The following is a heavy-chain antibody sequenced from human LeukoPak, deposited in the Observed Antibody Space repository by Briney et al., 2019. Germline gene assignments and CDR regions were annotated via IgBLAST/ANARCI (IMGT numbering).Heavy chain of an antibody. CDR1: EFTFSSYA. D-gene: IGHD6-13*01. CDR2: ITGSGGGT. Sequence: GGSLRLSCAASEFTFSSYAMGWVRQAPGKGLEWVSAITGSGGGTYYADSVKGHFTISRDNSKNTLYLQMNSLRAEDTAVYYCAKSGSIWYYFDSWGQGTLVTVSS. CDR3: AKSGSIWYYFDS. V-gene: IGHV3-23*01. J-gene: IGHJ4*02.